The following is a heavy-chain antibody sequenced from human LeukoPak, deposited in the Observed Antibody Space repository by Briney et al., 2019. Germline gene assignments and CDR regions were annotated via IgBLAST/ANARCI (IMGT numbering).Heavy chain of an antibody. CDR3: ARESPTPLNNYYYYFYMDV. Sequence: PGGSLRLSCAASGFTFSSYSMNWVRQAPGKGLEWVSSISSSSSYIYYADSVKGRFTISRDNAKNSLYLQMNNLRAEDTAVYYCARESPTPLNNYYYYFYMDVWGKGTTVTVSS. J-gene: IGHJ6*03. CDR2: ISSSSSYI. V-gene: IGHV3-21*01. CDR1: GFTFSSYS.